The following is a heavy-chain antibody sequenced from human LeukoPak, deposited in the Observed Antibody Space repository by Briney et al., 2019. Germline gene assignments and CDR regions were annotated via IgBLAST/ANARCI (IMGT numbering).Heavy chain of an antibody. J-gene: IGHJ6*03. V-gene: IGHV1-2*02. Sequence: ASVKVSCKASGYTFTGYYMHWVRQAPGQGLEWMGWINPNSGGTNYAQKFQGRVTMTRDTSISTAYMELSRLRSDDTAVYYCASRPKIAAAISHMDVWGKGTTVTVSS. D-gene: IGHD6-13*01. CDR3: ASRPKIAAAISHMDV. CDR1: GYTFTGYY. CDR2: INPNSGGT.